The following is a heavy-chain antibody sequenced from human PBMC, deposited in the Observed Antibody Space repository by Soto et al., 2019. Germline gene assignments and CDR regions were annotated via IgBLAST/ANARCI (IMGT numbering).Heavy chain of an antibody. D-gene: IGHD4-4*01. CDR3: AKAAPGEDYSNHLPGY. V-gene: IGHV3-30*18. Sequence: PGGSLRLSCAASGFTFSSYGMHWVRQAPGKGLEWVAVISYDVSNKYYADSVKGRFTISRDNSKNTLYLQMNSLRAEDTAVYYCAKAAPGEDYSNHLPGYWGQGTLVTVSS. CDR2: ISYDVSNK. J-gene: IGHJ4*02. CDR1: GFTFSSYG.